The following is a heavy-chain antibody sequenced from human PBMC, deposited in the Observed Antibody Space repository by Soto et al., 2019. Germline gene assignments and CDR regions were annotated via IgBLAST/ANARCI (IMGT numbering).Heavy chain of an antibody. J-gene: IGHJ4*02. Sequence: EVQLVESGGGLVKPGGSLRLSCAASGFTFSNAWMSWVRQAPGKGLEWVGRIKSKTDGGTTDYAAPVKGRFTISRDDSKNPMYVKINSLKPEDTAVYYCPTFVIVVVPAVFRDYGGQGTLVTVSS. D-gene: IGHD2-2*01. CDR3: PTFVIVVVPAVFRDY. CDR1: GFTFSNAW. CDR2: IKSKTDGGTT. V-gene: IGHV3-15*01.